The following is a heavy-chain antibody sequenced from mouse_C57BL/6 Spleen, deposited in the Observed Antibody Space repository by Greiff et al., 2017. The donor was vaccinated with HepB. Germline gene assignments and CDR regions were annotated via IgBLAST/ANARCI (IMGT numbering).Heavy chain of an antibody. CDR1: GYTFTSYW. CDR3: ARDGSPESYWYFDV. D-gene: IGHD1-1*01. V-gene: IGHV1-53*01. Sequence: VQLQQSGTELVKPGASVQLSCKASGYTFTSYWMHWVKQRPGQGLEWIGNINPSNGGTNYNEKFKSKATLTVDKSSSTAYMQLSSLTSEDSAVYYCARDGSPESYWYFDVWGTGTTVTVSS. J-gene: IGHJ1*03. CDR2: INPSNGGT.